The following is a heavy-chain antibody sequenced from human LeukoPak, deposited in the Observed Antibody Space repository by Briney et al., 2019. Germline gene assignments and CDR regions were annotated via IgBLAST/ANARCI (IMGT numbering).Heavy chain of an antibody. J-gene: IGHJ4*02. CDR3: APIARYSSGWELDY. CDR2: FDPEDGET. V-gene: IGHV1-24*01. CDR1: VYTLTELS. D-gene: IGHD6-19*01. Sequence: ASVNVSCKVSVYTLTELSMHWVRQAPGTGLEWMGGFDPEDGETIYAQKFQGRVTMTEDTSTDTAYMELSSLRSEDAAVYYCAPIARYSSGWELDYWGQGTLVTVSS.